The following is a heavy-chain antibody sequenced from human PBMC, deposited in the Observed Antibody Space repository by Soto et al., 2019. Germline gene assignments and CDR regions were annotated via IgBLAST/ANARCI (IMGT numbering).Heavy chain of an antibody. J-gene: IGHJ4*02. V-gene: IGHV1-69*01. CDR3: VSGDYYDSNGYYWFLVH. Sequence: QVQLVQSGAEVKKPGSSVKVSCKASGGTFSSYAISWVRQAPGQGLEWMGGIIPIFGTANYAQKFQGRVTITADESTSTAYMELSSLRSEDTAVYYCVSGDYYDSNGYYWFLVHWGKGTLVTVSS. CDR1: GGTFSSYA. D-gene: IGHD3-22*01. CDR2: IIPIFGTA.